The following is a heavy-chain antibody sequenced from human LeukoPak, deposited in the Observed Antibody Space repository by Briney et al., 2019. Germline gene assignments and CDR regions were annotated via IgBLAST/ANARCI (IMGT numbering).Heavy chain of an antibody. V-gene: IGHV1-8*03. CDR2: MNPNSGNT. CDR1: GYTFTSYA. D-gene: IGHD6-6*01. J-gene: IGHJ6*03. Sequence: ASVKVSCKASGYTFTSYAMNWVRQAPGQGLEWMGWMNPNSGNTGYAQKFQGRVTITRNTSISTAYMELSSLRSEDTAVYYCARDGGIAALGYYYMDVWGKGTTVTVSS. CDR3: ARDGGIAALGYYYMDV.